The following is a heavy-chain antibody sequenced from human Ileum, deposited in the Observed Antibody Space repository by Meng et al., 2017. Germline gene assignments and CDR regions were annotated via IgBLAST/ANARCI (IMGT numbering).Heavy chain of an antibody. J-gene: IGHJ5*02. Sequence: SVKVSCKASGGTFSSYAISWVRQAPGQGLEWMGGINPIFGTANYAQKFQGRVTITADESTSTAYMELSSLRSEDTAVYYCARVSSSWYRNWFDPWGQGTLVTVSS. V-gene: IGHV1-69*13. D-gene: IGHD6-13*01. CDR1: GGTFSSYA. CDR3: ARVSSSWYRNWFDP. CDR2: INPIFGTA.